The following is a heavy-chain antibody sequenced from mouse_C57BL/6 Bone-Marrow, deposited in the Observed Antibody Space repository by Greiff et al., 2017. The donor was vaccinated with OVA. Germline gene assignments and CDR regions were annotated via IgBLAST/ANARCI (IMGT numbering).Heavy chain of an antibody. V-gene: IGHV3-8*01. CDR1: GYSITSDY. CDR2: ISYSGST. D-gene: IGHD1-1*01. J-gene: IGHJ1*03. Sequence: EVKLMESGPGLAKPSQTLSLTCSVTGYSITSDYWNWIRKFPGNKLEYMGYISYSGSTYYNPSLKSRISITRDTSKNQYYLQLNSVTTEDTATYYCARFPYYYGSSYGYFDVWGTGTTVTVSS. CDR3: ARFPYYYGSSYGYFDV.